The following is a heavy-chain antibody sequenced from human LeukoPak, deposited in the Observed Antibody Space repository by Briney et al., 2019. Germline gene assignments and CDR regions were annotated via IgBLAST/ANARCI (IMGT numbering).Heavy chain of an antibody. V-gene: IGHV4-31*03. CDR2: IYYSGST. Sequence: PSQTLSLTCTVSGGSISSGGYYWSWIRQHPGTGLEWIGYIYYSGSTYYNPSLKSRVTISVDTSKNQFSLKLSSVTAADTAVYYCARGVVPRHSDYWGQGTLVTVSS. CDR3: ARGVVPRHSDY. J-gene: IGHJ4*02. D-gene: IGHD2-2*01. CDR1: GGSISSGGYY.